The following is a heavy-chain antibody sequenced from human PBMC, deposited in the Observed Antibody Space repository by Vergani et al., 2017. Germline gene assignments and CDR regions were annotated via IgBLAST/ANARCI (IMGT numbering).Heavy chain of an antibody. V-gene: IGHV1-69*18. D-gene: IGHD6-19*01. CDR2: IIPIFGTA. CDR1: GGTFSSYA. Sequence: QVQLVQSGAEVKKPGSSVKVSCKASGGTFSSYAISWVRQAPGQGLEWMGRIIPIFGTANYAQKFQGRVTITADESTSTAYMELSSLRSEDTAVYYCAKDVRSSFPRNYFDYWGQGTLVTVSS. CDR3: AKDVRSSFPRNYFDY. J-gene: IGHJ4*02.